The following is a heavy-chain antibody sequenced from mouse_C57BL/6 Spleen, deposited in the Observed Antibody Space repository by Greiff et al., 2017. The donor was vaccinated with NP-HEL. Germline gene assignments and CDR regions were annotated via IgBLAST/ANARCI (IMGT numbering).Heavy chain of an antibody. V-gene: IGHV14-4*01. Sequence: VQLQQSGAELVRPGASVKLSCTASGFNIKDDYMHWVKQRPEQGLEWIGWIDPENGDTEYASKFQGKATMTADTSSNTAYLPLSSLTAEDAAVYYCTTSDTVDDYWGQGTTLTVSS. D-gene: IGHD1-1*01. CDR1: GFNIKDDY. J-gene: IGHJ2*01. CDR3: TTSDTVDDY. CDR2: IDPENGDT.